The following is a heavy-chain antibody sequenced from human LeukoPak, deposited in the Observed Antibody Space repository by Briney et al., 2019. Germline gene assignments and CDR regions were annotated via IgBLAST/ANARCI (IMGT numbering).Heavy chain of an antibody. J-gene: IGHJ6*03. V-gene: IGHV3-23*01. Sequence: GGSLRLPCAASGFIFSRYGMSWVRQAPGKGLEWVSAISGSGGTSYYADSVKGRFTISRDNSKNTLYLQINSLRAEDTALYYCARDKGDYLGDYYYYYMDVWGKGTTVTVSS. CDR1: GFIFSRYG. D-gene: IGHD4-17*01. CDR3: ARDKGDYLGDYYYYYMDV. CDR2: ISGSGGTS.